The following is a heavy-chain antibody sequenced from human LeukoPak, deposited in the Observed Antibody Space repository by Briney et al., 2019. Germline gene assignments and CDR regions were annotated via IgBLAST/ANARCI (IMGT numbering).Heavy chain of an antibody. CDR2: INPNSGGT. V-gene: IGHV1-2*06. CDR1: GYTFTSYG. Sequence: ASVKVSCKASGYTFTSYGISWVRQAPGQGLEWMGRINPNSGGTNYAQKFQGRVTMTRDTSISTAYMELSRLRSDDTAVYYCARERRYSSSTDYWGQGTLVTVSS. J-gene: IGHJ4*02. CDR3: ARERRYSSSTDY. D-gene: IGHD6-6*01.